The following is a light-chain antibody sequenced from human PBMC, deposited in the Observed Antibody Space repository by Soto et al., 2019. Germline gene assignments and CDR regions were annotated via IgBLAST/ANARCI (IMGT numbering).Light chain of an antibody. CDR2: EVD. Sequence: QSALTHPASVSGSPGQSITISCSGTTSDVGIYKLVSWYHQHTGKAPKLVIYEVDKRPSGVSNRFYGSRSGNTASLTISGLQSEYEADYYWYSYAGSRGVFGGGIKLTVL. CDR1: TSDVGIYKL. J-gene: IGLJ3*02. CDR3: YSYAGSRGV. V-gene: IGLV2-23*02.